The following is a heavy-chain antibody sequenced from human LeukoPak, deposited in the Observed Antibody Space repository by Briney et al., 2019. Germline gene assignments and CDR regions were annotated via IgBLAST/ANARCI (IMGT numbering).Heavy chain of an antibody. CDR2: IYYSGST. Sequence: SETLTLTCTVSGYSISSGYYWGWIRQPPGKGLEWIGYIYYSGSTNYNPSLKSRVTISVDTSKNQFSLKLSSVTAADTAVYYCARHVSSGGIAAAGVDYWGQGTLVTVSS. V-gene: IGHV4-59*08. CDR1: GYSISSGYY. CDR3: ARHVSSGGIAAAGVDY. J-gene: IGHJ4*02. D-gene: IGHD6-13*01.